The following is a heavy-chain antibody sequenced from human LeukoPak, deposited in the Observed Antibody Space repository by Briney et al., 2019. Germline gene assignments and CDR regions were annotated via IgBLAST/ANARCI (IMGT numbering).Heavy chain of an antibody. Sequence: GGSLRLSCAASGFTFSSYGMHWVRQAPGKGLEWVAVIWYDGSNKYYADSVKGRFTISRHNSKNTLYLQMNSLRAEDTAVYYCARDNPDYYGMDVWGQGTTVTVSS. CDR2: IWYDGSNK. CDR3: ARDNPDYYGMDV. V-gene: IGHV3-33*01. CDR1: GFTFSSYG. J-gene: IGHJ6*02.